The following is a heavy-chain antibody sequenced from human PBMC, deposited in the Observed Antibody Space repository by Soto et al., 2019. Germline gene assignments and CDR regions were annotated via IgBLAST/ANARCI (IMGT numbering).Heavy chain of an antibody. J-gene: IGHJ6*02. D-gene: IGHD2-8*02. CDR2: IVPVFATP. Sequence: GASVQVSCKAPGGTLSTYAMRWVRQAPGQGLEWMGGIVPVFATPTYAQRFQGRVTITADESTNTAYMELSSLRSEDTAVYYCARHSGPQFYYYAMDVWGQGTTVTGSS. V-gene: IGHV1-69*13. CDR1: GGTLSTYA. CDR3: ARHSGPQFYYYAMDV.